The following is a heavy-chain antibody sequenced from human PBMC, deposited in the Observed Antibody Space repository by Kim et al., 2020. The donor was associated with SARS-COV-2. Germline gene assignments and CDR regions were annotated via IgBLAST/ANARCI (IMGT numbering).Heavy chain of an antibody. D-gene: IGHD2-2*02. CDR2: IYYSGST. V-gene: IGHV4-39*01. J-gene: IGHJ4*02. CDR3: ARHDIVVVPAAISHFDY. Sequence: SETLSLTCTVSGGSISSSSYYWGWIRQPPGKGLEWIGSIYYSGSTYYNPSLKSRVTISVDTSKNQFSLKLSSVTAADTAVYYCARHDIVVVPAAISHFDYWGQGTLVTVSS. CDR1: GGSISSSSYY.